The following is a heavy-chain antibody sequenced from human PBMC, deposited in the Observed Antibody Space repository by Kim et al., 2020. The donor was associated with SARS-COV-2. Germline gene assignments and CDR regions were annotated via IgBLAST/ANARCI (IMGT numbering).Heavy chain of an antibody. J-gene: IGHJ4*02. Sequence: SVKVSCKASGFTFSNSAMQWVRQARGQRLEWIGWVLVGSGKTSYAQNLQERVTITRDMSTSTAYMELSSLRSEDTAVYYCAALSHCGRDCYPNNYFHYWGQGTLVTVSS. V-gene: IGHV1-58*02. CDR2: VLVGSGKT. D-gene: IGHD2-21*02. CDR3: AALSHCGRDCYPNNYFHY. CDR1: GFTFSNSA.